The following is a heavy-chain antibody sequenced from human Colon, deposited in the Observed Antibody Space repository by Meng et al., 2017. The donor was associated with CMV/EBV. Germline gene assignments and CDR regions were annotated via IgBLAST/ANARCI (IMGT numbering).Heavy chain of an antibody. CDR3: ARRSVSGPPGSFFDP. V-gene: IGHV4-59*01. J-gene: IGHJ5*02. D-gene: IGHD3-10*01. CDR1: GGSITNYH. Sequence: SETLSLTCTVSGGSITNYHWAWFRQSPGKGLEWIGYVFHSGSTKYSPSLKSRVTISVDTSKNQFSLNLNSVTPADTAVYYYARRSVSGPPGSFFDPWGQGTLVTVSS. CDR2: VFHSGST.